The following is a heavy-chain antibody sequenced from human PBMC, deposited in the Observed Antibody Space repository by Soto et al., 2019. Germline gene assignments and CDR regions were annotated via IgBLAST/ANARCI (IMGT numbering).Heavy chain of an antibody. D-gene: IGHD3-22*01. Sequence: PSETLSLTCTVSGGSISSSSYYWGWIRQPPGKGLEWIGSIYYSGSTYYNPSLKSRVTISVDTSKNQFSLKLSSVTAADTAVYYCARSSNKRSGYPGLFDYWGQGTLVTVSS. J-gene: IGHJ4*02. CDR3: ARSSNKRSGYPGLFDY. CDR2: IYYSGST. CDR1: GGSISSSSYY. V-gene: IGHV4-39*01.